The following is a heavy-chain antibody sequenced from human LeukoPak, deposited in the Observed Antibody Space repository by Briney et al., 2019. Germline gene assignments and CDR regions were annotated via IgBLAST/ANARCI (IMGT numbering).Heavy chain of an antibody. V-gene: IGHV4-39*02. D-gene: IGHD3-22*01. J-gene: IGHJ1*01. Sequence: SETLSLTCTVSGGFISSSSYYWGWIRQPPGKGLEWIGVIYYSGRTYYNPSLRSRVSISLDTSMNHFSLTLSSVTAADTAVYYCARRRYYDSTGYFDWGRGSLVIVSS. CDR3: ARRRYYDSTGYFD. CDR2: IYYSGRT. CDR1: GGFISSSSYY.